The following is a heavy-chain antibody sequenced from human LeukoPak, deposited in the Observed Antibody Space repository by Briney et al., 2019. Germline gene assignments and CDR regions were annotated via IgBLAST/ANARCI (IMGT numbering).Heavy chain of an antibody. D-gene: IGHD3-22*01. CDR1: GFTFSSYS. CDR2: ISSSSYYI. J-gene: IGHJ2*01. V-gene: IGHV3-21*01. CDR3: ARVWLSSGSYWYFDF. Sequence: PGGSLRLSCAASGFTFSSYSMNWVRQAPGKGLEWVSSISSSSYYIYYADSVKGRFTISRDNAKNSLYLQMNSLRAEDTAVYYCARVWLSSGSYWYFDFWGRGTLVIVSS.